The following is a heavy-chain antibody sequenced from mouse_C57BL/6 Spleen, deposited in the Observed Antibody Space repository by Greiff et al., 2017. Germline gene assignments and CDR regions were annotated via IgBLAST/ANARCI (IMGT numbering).Heavy chain of an antibody. J-gene: IGHJ2*01. V-gene: IGHV1-42*01. Sequence: VQLQQSGPELVKPGASVKISCKASGYSFTGYYMNWVKQSPEKSLEWIGEINPSTGGTTYNQKVKAKATLTVDKSSSTAYMQLKSLTSEDSAVYYCARGGTAWGQSTTLTVSS. CDR1: GYSFTGYY. CDR2: INPSTGGT. CDR3: ARGGTA. D-gene: IGHD4-1*01.